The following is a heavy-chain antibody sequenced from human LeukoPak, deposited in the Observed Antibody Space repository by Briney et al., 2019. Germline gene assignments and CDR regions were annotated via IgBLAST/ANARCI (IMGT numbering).Heavy chain of an antibody. D-gene: IGHD3-10*01. CDR3: ARVVYGSGSYGWFDP. CDR1: GYTFSGYY. V-gene: IGHV1-2*02. CDR2: SNPNSGGT. Sequence: GASVKVSCKASGYTFSGYYIHLVRQAPRQGLEWMGWSNPNSGGTKYAQKFQGRVTMTRDTSISTAYMELSRLTSDDTAVYYCARVVYGSGSYGWFDPWGQGTLVTVSS. J-gene: IGHJ5*02.